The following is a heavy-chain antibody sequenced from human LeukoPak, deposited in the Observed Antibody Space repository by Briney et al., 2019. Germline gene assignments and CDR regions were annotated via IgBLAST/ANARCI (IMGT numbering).Heavy chain of an antibody. CDR2: IIPILGIA. CDR3: ARGVYAIGYYYYGMDV. V-gene: IGHV1-69*04. D-gene: IGHD2-8*01. J-gene: IGHJ6*02. CDR1: GYTFTSYG. Sequence: SVKVSCKASGYTFTSYGISWVRQAPGQGLEWMGRIIPILGIANYAQKFQGRVTITADKSTSTAYMELSSLRSEDTAVYYCARGVYAIGYYYYGMDVWGQGTTVTVSS.